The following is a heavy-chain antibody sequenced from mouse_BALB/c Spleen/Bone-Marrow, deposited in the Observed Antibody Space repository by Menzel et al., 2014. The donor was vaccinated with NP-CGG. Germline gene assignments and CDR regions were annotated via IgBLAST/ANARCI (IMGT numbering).Heavy chain of an antibody. CDR3: ASPYGNHDAMDY. V-gene: IGHV1-87*01. CDR2: IYPGDGDT. CDR1: GYTFTSYW. D-gene: IGHD2-1*01. J-gene: IGHJ4*01. Sequence: VQLQQSGAELARPGASVKLSCKASGYTFTSYWMQWVKQRPGQGLEWIGAIYPGDGDTRYTQKFRGKATLTADKSSNTAYMQLSSLTSEDSAVYFCASPYGNHDAMDYWGQGTSVTVSS.